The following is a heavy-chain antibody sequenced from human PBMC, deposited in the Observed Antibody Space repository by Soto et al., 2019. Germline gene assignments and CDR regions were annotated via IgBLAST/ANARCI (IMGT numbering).Heavy chain of an antibody. Sequence: PSETLSLTCAVSGGSFSGYYWSWIRQPPGKGLEWIGEINHSGSTNYNPSLKSRVTISVDTSKNQFSLKLSSVTAADTAVYYCARGPRIAARPSYQNPYYYYYGMDVWGQGTTGTVPS. D-gene: IGHD6-6*01. V-gene: IGHV4-34*01. CDR1: GGSFSGYY. CDR2: INHSGST. CDR3: ARGPRIAARPSYQNPYYYYYGMDV. J-gene: IGHJ6*02.